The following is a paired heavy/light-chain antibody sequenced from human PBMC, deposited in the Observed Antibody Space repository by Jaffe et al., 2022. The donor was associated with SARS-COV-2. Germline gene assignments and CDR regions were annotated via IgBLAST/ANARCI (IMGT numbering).Heavy chain of an antibody. V-gene: IGHV3-23*01. CDR1: GLTFSNYA. D-gene: IGHD3-3*01. Sequence: EVQLLESGGGLVQPGGSLRLSCAASGLTFSNYAMTWVRQAPGKGLECVSAISNSGGSTHYADSVKGRFTISRDNSKNTLYLQMNNLRAEDTAVYYCAKDQGTGLRDFWSGYSIYYQSTMDVWGQGTTVTVSS. CDR2: ISNSGGST. J-gene: IGHJ6*02. CDR3: AKDQGTGLRDFWSGYSIYYQSTMDV.
Light chain of an antibody. CDR2: WAS. V-gene: IGKV4-1*01. J-gene: IGKJ1*01. CDR1: QSVLYSSNNKNY. CDR3: QQYFGTPRT. Sequence: DIVMTQSPDSLAVSLGERATINCKSSQSVLYSSNNKNYLAWYQQKPGQPPKLLIYWASTRESGVPDRFSGSGSGTDFTLTISSLQAEDVAVYYCQQYFGTPRTFGQGTKVEI.